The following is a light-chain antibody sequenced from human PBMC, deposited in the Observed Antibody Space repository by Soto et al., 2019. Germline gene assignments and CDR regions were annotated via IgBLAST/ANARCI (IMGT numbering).Light chain of an antibody. J-gene: IGLJ2*01. V-gene: IGLV3-21*01. CDR3: QVWPGV. CDR2: YDS. Sequence: SYELTQPPSVSVAPGKTARITCGGNNIGSKSVHWYQQKPGQAPVLVIYYDSDRPSGIPERFSGSNSGNTATLTISRVEAGDEADYYCQVWPGVFGGGTKVTVL. CDR1: NIGSKS.